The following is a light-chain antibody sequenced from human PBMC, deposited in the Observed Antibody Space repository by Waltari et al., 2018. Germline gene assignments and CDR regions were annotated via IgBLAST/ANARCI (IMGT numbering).Light chain of an antibody. CDR2: AAS. Sequence: DIQMTQSPSSLSASVGDRVTITCRESQSLSRYLNRYQQKPGKAPKLPIYAASSLQSGVPSRFSGSGSGTDFTLTISSLQPEDFATYYCQQSYSTPLTFGPGTKVDIK. V-gene: IGKV1-39*01. CDR3: QQSYSTPLT. CDR1: QSLSRY. J-gene: IGKJ3*01.